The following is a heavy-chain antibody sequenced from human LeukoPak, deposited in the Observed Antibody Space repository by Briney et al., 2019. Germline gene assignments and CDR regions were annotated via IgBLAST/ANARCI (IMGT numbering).Heavy chain of an antibody. V-gene: IGHV4-59*01. CDR2: IYYSGKT. Sequence: SETLSLTCTVSGGSISTFYWSWIRQPPGKGLEWIGHIYYSGKTDYNPSLEGRVTISVDTSKNQFSLNLNSVTAADTAVYYCARYFFYDNSGSRYYFDYWDQGTLVTVSS. CDR3: ARYFFYDNSGSRYYFDY. J-gene: IGHJ4*02. CDR1: GGSISTFY. D-gene: IGHD3-22*01.